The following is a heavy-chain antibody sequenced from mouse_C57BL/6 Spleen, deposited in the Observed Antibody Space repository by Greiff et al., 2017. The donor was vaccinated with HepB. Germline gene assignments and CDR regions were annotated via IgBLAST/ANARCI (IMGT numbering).Heavy chain of an antibody. CDR3: ARAPYPGAMDY. CDR1: GYTFTDYY. CDR2: INPNNGGT. V-gene: IGHV1-26*01. Sequence: EVQLQQSGPELVKPGASVKISCKASGYTFTDYYMNWVKQSHGKSLEWIGDINPNNGGTSYNQKFKGKATLTVDKSSSTAYMELRSLTSEDSAVYYCARAPYPGAMDYWGQGTSVTVSS. J-gene: IGHJ4*01. D-gene: IGHD5-1*01.